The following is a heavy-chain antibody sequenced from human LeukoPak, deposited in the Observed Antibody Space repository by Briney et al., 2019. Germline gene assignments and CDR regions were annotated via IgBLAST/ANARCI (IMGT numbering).Heavy chain of an antibody. CDR1: GGTFSSYA. J-gene: IGHJ3*02. V-gene: IGHV1-69*05. D-gene: IGHD1-26*01. Sequence: ASVKVSCKASGGTFSSYAISWVRQAPGQGLEWMGGIIPIFGTANYAQKFQGRVTVTTDESTSTAYMELSSLRSEDTAVYYCARFYSGAFDIWGQGTMVTVSS. CDR3: ARFYSGAFDI. CDR2: IIPIFGTA.